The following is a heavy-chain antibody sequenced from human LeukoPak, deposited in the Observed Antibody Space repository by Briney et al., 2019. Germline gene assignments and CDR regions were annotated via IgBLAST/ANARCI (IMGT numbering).Heavy chain of an antibody. J-gene: IGHJ4*02. CDR2: INPKYGST. V-gene: IGHV1-46*01. CDR1: GYTFSNYH. D-gene: IGHD5-24*01. CDR3: AREEARDGSTGYYFDY. Sequence: GASVKVSCKASGYTFSNYHIHWVRQAHGQGIEWMGIINPKYGSTTYAQNFQGRVTMTRDMSTSTVYMELSSLRSEDTAVYYCAREEARDGSTGYYFDYWGQGTLLTVSS.